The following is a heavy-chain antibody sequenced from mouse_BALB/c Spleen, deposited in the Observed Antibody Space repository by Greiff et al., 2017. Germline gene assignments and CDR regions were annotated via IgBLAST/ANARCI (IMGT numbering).Heavy chain of an antibody. Sequence: EVMLVESGGGLVKPGGSLKLSCAASGFTFSSYAMSWVRQTPEKRLEWVASISSGGSTYYPDSVKGRFTISRDNARNILYLKMSSLRSEDTAMYYCAREWRGAMDYWGQGTSVTVSA. CDR2: ISSGGST. CDR3: AREWRGAMDY. V-gene: IGHV5-6-5*01. J-gene: IGHJ4*01. CDR1: GFTFSSYA.